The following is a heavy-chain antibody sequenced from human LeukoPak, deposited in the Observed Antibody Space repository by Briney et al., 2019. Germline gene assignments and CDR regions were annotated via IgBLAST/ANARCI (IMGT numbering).Heavy chain of an antibody. D-gene: IGHD2-15*01. CDR3: TRHLGAVAAPFDY. CDR2: IRSKAYGGTT. Sequence: GGSLRLSCTASGFTFGDYAMSWLRQAPGKGLEWVGFIRSKAYGGTTEYAASLKGRVTISRDDSKSIAYLQMNSLKTEDTAVYYCTRHLGAVAAPFDYWGQGTLVTVSS. CDR1: GFTFGDYA. V-gene: IGHV3-49*03. J-gene: IGHJ4*02.